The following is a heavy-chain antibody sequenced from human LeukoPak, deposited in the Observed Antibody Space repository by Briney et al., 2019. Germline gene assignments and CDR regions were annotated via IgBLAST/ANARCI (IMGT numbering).Heavy chain of an antibody. CDR3: TTFLMVARDPGDY. CDR1: GFTLSNAW. J-gene: IGHJ4*02. V-gene: IGHV3-15*01. D-gene: IGHD2-15*01. CDR2: IKSKTDGGTT. Sequence: GGSLRLSCAASGFTLSNAWMSWVRQAPGKGLEWVGRIKSKTDGGTTDYAAPVKGRFTISRDDSKNTLYLQMNSLKTEDTAVYYCTTFLMVARDPGDYWGQGTLVTVSS.